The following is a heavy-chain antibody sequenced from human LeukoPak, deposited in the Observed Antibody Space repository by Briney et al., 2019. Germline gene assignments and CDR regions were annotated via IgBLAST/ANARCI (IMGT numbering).Heavy chain of an antibody. CDR1: GYTFTNYW. J-gene: IGHJ4*02. CDR2: IHPDDSDT. Sequence: GESLKISCKGSGYTFTNYWIGWVRQMPGKGLEWMGIIHPDDSDTRYSPSFQGQVTISADKSISTVYLQWSSLKASDTAMYYCARPGYCTTTTCRGLDYWGQGTLVTVSS. V-gene: IGHV5-51*01. CDR3: ARPGYCTTTTCRGLDY. D-gene: IGHD2-2*01.